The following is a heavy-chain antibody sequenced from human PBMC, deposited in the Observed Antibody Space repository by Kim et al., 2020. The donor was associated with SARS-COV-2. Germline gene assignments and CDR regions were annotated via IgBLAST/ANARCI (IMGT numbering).Heavy chain of an antibody. Sequence: ASVKVSCKASGYTFTGYYMHWVRQAPGQGLEWMGWINPNSGGTNYAQKFQGRVTMTRDTSISTAYMELSRLRSDDTAVYYCARGIKSRYSSSDTYGMDVWGQGTTVTVSS. V-gene: IGHV1-2*02. CDR2: INPNSGGT. D-gene: IGHD6-6*01. CDR1: GYTFTGYY. CDR3: ARGIKSRYSSSDTYGMDV. J-gene: IGHJ6*02.